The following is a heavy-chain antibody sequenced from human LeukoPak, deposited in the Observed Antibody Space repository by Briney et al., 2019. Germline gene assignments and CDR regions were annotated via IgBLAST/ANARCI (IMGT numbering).Heavy chain of an antibody. CDR1: GGSFSGYY. V-gene: IGHV4-34*01. Sequence: PSETLSLTCAVYGGSFSGYYWSWIRQPPGKGLEWIGEINHSGSTYYNPSLKSRVTISVDTSKNQFSLKLSSVTAADTAVYYCARDHTYYYDSSGYYFDYWGQGTLVTVSS. CDR3: ARDHTYYYDSSGYYFDY. D-gene: IGHD3-22*01. J-gene: IGHJ4*02. CDR2: INHSGST.